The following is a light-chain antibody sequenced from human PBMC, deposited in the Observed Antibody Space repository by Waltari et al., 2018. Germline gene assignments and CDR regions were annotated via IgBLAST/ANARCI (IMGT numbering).Light chain of an antibody. CDR3: QQRSNWPYT. J-gene: IGKJ2*01. V-gene: IGKV3-11*01. Sequence: EIVLTQSPATLSLSPGDRATLSCRASQSVSSSLAWYQQKPGQAPGLLIYDASNRAPGIPSRFSGSGSATDFTLTISSLEPEDFAVYYCQQRSNWPYTFGQGTKREIK. CDR2: DAS. CDR1: QSVSSS.